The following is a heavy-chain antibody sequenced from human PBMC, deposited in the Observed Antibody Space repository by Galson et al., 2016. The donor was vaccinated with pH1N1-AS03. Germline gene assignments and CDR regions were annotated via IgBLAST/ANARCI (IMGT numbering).Heavy chain of an antibody. V-gene: IGHV4-59*01. D-gene: IGHD2-2*01. J-gene: IGHJ6*02. CDR1: GGSISGYY. CDR2: IYYSGST. CDR3: ARSIPGVMMQDAMDV. Sequence: SETLSLTCTVSGGSISGYYWSWIRQPPGKGLEWIGYIYYSGSTNYNPSLKSRVTMSVDTSKNQFSLRLNSVTAADTAVYYCARSIPGVMMQDAMDVWGQGTTVTVSS.